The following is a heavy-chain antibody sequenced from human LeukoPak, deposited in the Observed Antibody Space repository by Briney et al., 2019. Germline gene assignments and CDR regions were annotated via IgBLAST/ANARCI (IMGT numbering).Heavy chain of an antibody. V-gene: IGHV3-23*01. CDR1: GFTFSSYA. Sequence: GGSLRLSCAASGFTFSSYAMSWVRQAPGKGLEWVSAISGSGGSTYYADSVKGRFTISRDNSKNTPYPQMNSLRAEDTAVYYCAKETYYYDSSGYYYVGYFDYWGQGTLVTVSS. D-gene: IGHD3-22*01. J-gene: IGHJ4*02. CDR2: ISGSGGST. CDR3: AKETYYYDSSGYYYVGYFDY.